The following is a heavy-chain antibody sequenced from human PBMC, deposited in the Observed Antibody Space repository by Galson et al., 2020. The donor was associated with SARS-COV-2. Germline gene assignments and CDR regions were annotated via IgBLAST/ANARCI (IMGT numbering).Heavy chain of an antibody. J-gene: IGHJ4*02. CDR1: GYTFTASY. Sequence: ASLKVSCKASGYTFTASYIHWVRQAPGQGLEWMGLINPNSGDTRYAQKLQGRVTMTRDTSITTAYMELSRLTFDDTAIYFCAREAASLVRGGNLPFDSWGQGTLVTVSS. CDR3: AREAASLVRGGNLPFDS. D-gene: IGHD2-15*01. V-gene: IGHV1-2*02. CDR2: INPNSGDT.